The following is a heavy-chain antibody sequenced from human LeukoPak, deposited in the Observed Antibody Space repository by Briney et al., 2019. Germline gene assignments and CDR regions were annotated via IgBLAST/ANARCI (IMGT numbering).Heavy chain of an antibody. CDR3: ARGTHDYGYYSPLY. CDR1: GGTFSSYA. J-gene: IGHJ4*02. V-gene: IGHV1-69*05. Sequence: ASVKVSCKASGGTFSSYAVSWVRQAPGQGLEWVGRIIPIFGTANYAQKFQGRVTITTDESTSTAYMEVSSLRSDDTAVYYCARGTHDYGYYSPLYWGQGTLVTVSS. D-gene: IGHD4-17*01. CDR2: IIPIFGTA.